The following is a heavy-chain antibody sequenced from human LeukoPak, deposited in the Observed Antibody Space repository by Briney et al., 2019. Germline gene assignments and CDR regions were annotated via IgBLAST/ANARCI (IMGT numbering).Heavy chain of an antibody. CDR1: GFTFSSYA. D-gene: IGHD2-8*01. Sequence: PGGSLRLSCAASGFTFSSYAMHWVRQAPGKGLEWVAVISYDGSNKYYADSVKGRFTISRDNSKNTPYLQMNSLRAEDTAVYYCAREANGYYFDYWGQGTLVTVSS. J-gene: IGHJ4*02. CDR2: ISYDGSNK. CDR3: AREANGYYFDY. V-gene: IGHV3-30-3*01.